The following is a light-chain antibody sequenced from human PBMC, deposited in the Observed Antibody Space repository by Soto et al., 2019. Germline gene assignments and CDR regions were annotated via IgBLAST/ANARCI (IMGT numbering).Light chain of an antibody. CDR2: GAS. CDR3: QQYNNWPPKLFT. CDR1: QSVSSN. Sequence: EIVMTQSPATLSVSPGERATLSCRASQSVSSNLAGYQQKPGQAPRLLSYGASTRATGIPARFSGSGSGTEFTLTIRSLQSEAFAVYYCQQYNNWPPKLFTFGPGTKVDIK. V-gene: IGKV3-15*01. J-gene: IGKJ3*01.